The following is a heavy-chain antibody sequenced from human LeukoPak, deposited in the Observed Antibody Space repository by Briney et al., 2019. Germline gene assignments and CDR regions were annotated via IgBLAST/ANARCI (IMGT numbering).Heavy chain of an antibody. CDR1: GGSVSSDNW. Sequence: PSGTLSLTCAVSGGSVSSDNWWSWVRQPPGKGLEWIGEIHHSGNTNYSPSLKSRVTISLDKSRNQFSLKLNSVTAADTAVYYCAKAGVWLPAVWGQGTLVTVSS. CDR2: IHHSGNT. CDR3: AKAGVWLPAV. D-gene: IGHD3-9*01. J-gene: IGHJ4*02. V-gene: IGHV4-4*02.